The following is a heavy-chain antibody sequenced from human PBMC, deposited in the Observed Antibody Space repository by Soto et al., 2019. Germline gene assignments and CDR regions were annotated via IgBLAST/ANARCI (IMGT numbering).Heavy chain of an antibody. V-gene: IGHV4-34*01. J-gene: IGHJ6*02. Sequence: QVQLQQWGAGLLKPSETLSLTCAVYGGSFSGYYWSWIRQPPGKGLERIGEINHSGSTNYNPSLKSRVTISVDTYKHQFSLKLSSVTAADTAVYYCARGRVVRYYYYGMDVWGQGTTVTVSS. CDR2: INHSGST. CDR3: ARGRVVRYYYYGMDV. CDR1: GGSFSGYY.